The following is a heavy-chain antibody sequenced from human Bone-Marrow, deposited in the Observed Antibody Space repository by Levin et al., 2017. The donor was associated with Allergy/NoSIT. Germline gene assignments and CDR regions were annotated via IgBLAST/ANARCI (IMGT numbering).Heavy chain of an antibody. J-gene: IGHJ4*02. V-gene: IGHV4-39*07. Sequence: SETLSLTCTASGGSISTSSYYWAWIRQSPGKGLEWIGSIYYFGTTFYNPSLESRLTMSVDTSKNQFSLNLKSVTAADTAFYYCARDGGKQQLGLDSWGQGILVSVSS. CDR3: ARDGGKQQLGLDS. CDR1: GGSISTSSYY. CDR2: IYYFGTT. D-gene: IGHD6-13*01.